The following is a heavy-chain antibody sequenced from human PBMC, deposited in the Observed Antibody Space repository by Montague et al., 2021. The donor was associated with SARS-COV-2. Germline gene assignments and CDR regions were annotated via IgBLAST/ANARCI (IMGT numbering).Heavy chain of an antibody. CDR1: GGSISSSSYY. J-gene: IGHJ5*02. D-gene: IGHD3-9*01. V-gene: IGHV4-39*01. CDR3: ARPVSYYDILSSSTNWFDP. Sequence: SETLSLTCTVSGGSISSSSYYWGWIRQPPGKGLEWIGSIYYSGSTYYNPSLQSRVTISVDTSKNQFSLKLSSVTAADTAVYYCARPVSYYDILSSSTNWFDPWGQGTLVTVSS. CDR2: IYYSGST.